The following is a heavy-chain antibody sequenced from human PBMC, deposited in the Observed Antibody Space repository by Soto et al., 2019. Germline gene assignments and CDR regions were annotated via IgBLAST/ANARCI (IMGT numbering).Heavy chain of an antibody. Sequence: KPSETLSLTCSVSGDSISTVDYFWAWIRQPPGQALEYIGYIYKSATTYYKPSFESRVAISLDTSKSQFSLNVPSVTAADTAVYLCDRGRYCLTGRCFTKRFDSCGQGNMVTVCS. CDR1: GDSISTVDYF. D-gene: IGHD2-15*01. CDR2: IYKSATT. CDR3: DRGRYCLTGRCFTKRFDS. V-gene: IGHV4-30-4*01. J-gene: IGHJ5*01.